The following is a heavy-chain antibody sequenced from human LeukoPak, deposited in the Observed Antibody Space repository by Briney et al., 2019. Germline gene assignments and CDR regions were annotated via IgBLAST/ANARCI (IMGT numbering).Heavy chain of an antibody. V-gene: IGHV4-34*01. CDR3: ARRPYCSRWYRVKYHLHHFMDV. CDR1: GGSFSGYY. D-gene: IGHD6-13*01. CDR2: INHSGST. Sequence: SETLSLTCAVYGGSFSGYYWSWIRQPPGKGLEWIGEINHSGSTNYNPSLKSRVTISVDTSKNQFSLKLSSVTAADTAVYYCARRPYCSRWYRVKYHLHHFMDVWGKRATVTVSS. J-gene: IGHJ6*03.